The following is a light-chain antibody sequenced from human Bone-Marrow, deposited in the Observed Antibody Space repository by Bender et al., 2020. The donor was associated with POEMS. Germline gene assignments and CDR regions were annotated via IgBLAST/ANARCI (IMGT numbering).Light chain of an antibody. V-gene: IGLV2-8*01. CDR2: EVN. CDR1: TSDVGTYNY. Sequence: QSALTQPPSASGSPGQSVTISCTGTTSDVGTYNYVSWYRQHPGKAPKLMIFEVNKRPSGVPDRFSGSKSGNTASLTVSGLQAEDEADYYCSSYAGSDNVFGTGTKVTVL. J-gene: IGLJ1*01. CDR3: SSYAGSDNV.